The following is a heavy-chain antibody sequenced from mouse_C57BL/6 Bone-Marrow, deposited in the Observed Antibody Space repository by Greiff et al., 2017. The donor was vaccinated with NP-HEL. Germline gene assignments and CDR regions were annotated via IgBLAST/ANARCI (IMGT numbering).Heavy chain of an antibody. CDR3: TREEGYYGSRYSDV. J-gene: IGHJ1*03. CDR2: IYPGNSDT. Sequence: VQLQQSGTVLARPGASVKMSCKTSGYTFTSYWMHWVKQRPGQGLEWIGAIYPGNSDTSYNQKFKGKAKLTAVTSASTAYMELSSLTNADSAVYYCTREEGYYGSRYSDVWGTGTTGTVSS. D-gene: IGHD1-1*01. V-gene: IGHV1-5*01. CDR1: GYTFTSYW.